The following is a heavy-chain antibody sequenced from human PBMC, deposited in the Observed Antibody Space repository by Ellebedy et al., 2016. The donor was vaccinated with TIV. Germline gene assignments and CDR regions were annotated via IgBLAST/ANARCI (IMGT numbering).Heavy chain of an antibody. D-gene: IGHD1-7*01. CDR2: IYSGGST. J-gene: IGHJ3*02. CDR1: GFTVSSNY. CDR3: ARALRELSDAFDI. Sequence: GGSLRLSXAASGFTVSSNYMSWVRQAPGKGLEWVSVIYSGGSTYYADSVKGRFTISRDNSKNTLYLQMNSLRAEDTAVYYCARALRELSDAFDIWGQGTMVTVSS. V-gene: IGHV3-53*01.